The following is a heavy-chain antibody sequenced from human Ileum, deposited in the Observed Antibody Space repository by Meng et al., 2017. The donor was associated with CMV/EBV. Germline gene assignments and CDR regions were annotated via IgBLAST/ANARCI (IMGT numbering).Heavy chain of an antibody. CDR1: GCSLNNYY. CDR2: IYSSGLT. J-gene: IGHJ4*02. D-gene: IGHD6-19*01. Sequence: GSLRLSGFVSGCSLNNYYWSWIRQPPGKGLEGIGHIYSSGLTSYNFPLKSRVTISVDTSKNQFSLKLTSVTAADTAVYYCARHFSGWSYYFDHWGQGMLVTVSS. V-gene: IGHV4-59*01. CDR3: ARHFSGWSYYFDH.